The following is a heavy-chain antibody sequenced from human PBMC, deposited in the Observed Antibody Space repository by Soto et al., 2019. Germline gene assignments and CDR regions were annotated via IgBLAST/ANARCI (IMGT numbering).Heavy chain of an antibody. D-gene: IGHD2-2*01. CDR3: ARGSYCSSTSCYGYYYYYMDV. V-gene: IGHV4-34*01. CDR2: INHSGST. J-gene: IGHJ6*03. Sequence: PSETLSLTCAVYGGSFSGYYWSWIRQPPGKGLEWIGEINHSGSTNYNPSLKSRVTISVDTSKNQFSLKLSSVTAADTAVYYCARGSYCSSTSCYGYYYYYMDVWGKGTTVTVSS. CDR1: GGSFSGYY.